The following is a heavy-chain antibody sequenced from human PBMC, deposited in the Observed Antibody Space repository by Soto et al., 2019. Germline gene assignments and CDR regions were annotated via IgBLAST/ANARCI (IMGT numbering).Heavy chain of an antibody. CDR2: IYYSGTT. J-gene: IGHJ5*02. D-gene: IGHD6-19*01. Sequence: SETLCLTCTVSGCSMSSIIYYWCCIRQRPGKGLEWIGNIYYSGTTYYNPSLKSRVTISVDMSKNQFSLKLSSVTAAETAVYYCATQDHSSGWGWLDHWGQGTMVTVSS. CDR3: ATQDHSSGWGWLDH. V-gene: IGHV4-39*01. CDR1: GCSMSSIIYY.